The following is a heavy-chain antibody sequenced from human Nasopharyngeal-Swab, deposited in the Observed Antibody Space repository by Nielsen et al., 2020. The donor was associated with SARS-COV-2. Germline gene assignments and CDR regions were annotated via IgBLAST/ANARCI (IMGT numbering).Heavy chain of an antibody. CDR2: IYASGDT. CDR1: GFTVTNNY. CDR3: AAPLTGLHY. Sequence: GESLKISCAASGFTVTNNYMTWVRQVPGKGPEWISHIYASGDTHTADAVKGRFTISRDSSENTLYLEMNNLTPDDTATYYCAAPLTGLHYWVQGTLVTVSS. V-gene: IGHV3-53*01. J-gene: IGHJ4*02. D-gene: IGHD1-20*01.